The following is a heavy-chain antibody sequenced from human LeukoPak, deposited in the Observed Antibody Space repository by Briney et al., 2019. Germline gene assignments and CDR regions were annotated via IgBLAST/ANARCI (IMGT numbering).Heavy chain of an antibody. J-gene: IGHJ4*02. CDR2: AGWAGGTT. D-gene: IGHD3-22*01. Sequence: GGSLRLSCATSGFNFDRYTIHWVRQAPGKGLEWVSLAGWAGGTTYYSDSVRGRFTISRDNAKNSLYLQMNSLRAEDTAVYYCAVMIVVVTSPDYWGQGTLVTVSS. CDR3: AVMIVVVTSPDY. V-gene: IGHV3-43*01. CDR1: GFNFDRYT.